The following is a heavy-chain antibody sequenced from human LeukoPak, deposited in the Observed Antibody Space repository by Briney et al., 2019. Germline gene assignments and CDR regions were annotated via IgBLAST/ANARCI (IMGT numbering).Heavy chain of an antibody. J-gene: IGHJ3*02. CDR3: ATTVTTVGAFDI. CDR1: GFTFDYYD. CDR2: ISGDGSIT. V-gene: IGHV3-43*02. Sequence: GGSLRLSCAASGFTFDYYDMHWFRQAPGKGLEWVSLISGDGSITYYADSVKGRFTISRDNSKNSLYLQMNSLRAEDTALYYCATTVTTVGAFDIWGQGTMVTVSS. D-gene: IGHD4-17*01.